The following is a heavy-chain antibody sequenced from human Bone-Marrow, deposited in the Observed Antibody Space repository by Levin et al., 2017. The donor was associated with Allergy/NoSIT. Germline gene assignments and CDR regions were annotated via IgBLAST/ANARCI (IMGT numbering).Heavy chain of an antibody. Sequence: SCEASGFTFNTYAMNWVRQAPGKGLEWVSLIASGSGSTYYAGSVQGRFTISRDNSKNTLYLQMNSLRVEDTALYYCARGTTDLEYWGQGILVTVSS. CDR2: IASGSGST. D-gene: IGHD1-1*01. J-gene: IGHJ4*02. CDR1: GFTFNTYA. V-gene: IGHV3-23*01. CDR3: ARGTTDLEY.